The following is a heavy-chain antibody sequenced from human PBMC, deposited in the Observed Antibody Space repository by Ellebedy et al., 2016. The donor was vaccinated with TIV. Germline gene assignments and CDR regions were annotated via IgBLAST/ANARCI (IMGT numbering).Heavy chain of an antibody. V-gene: IGHV3-30*02. CDR2: IRFDGSSK. Sequence: GESLKISCAASGFTFSSYWMSWVRQAPGKGMEWVSFIRFDGSSKKYGDSVKGRFTISRDNSKNTLYLQMNRLRTDDTAVYYCAKDAGYSSHHWGQGTLVTVSS. J-gene: IGHJ4*02. CDR3: AKDAGYSSHH. CDR1: GFTFSSYW. D-gene: IGHD5-12*01.